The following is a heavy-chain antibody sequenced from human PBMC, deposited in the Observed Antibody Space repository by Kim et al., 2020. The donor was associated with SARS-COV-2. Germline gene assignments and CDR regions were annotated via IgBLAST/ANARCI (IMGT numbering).Heavy chain of an antibody. CDR2: ISAYNGNR. J-gene: IGHJ6*02. CDR3: ARDVLWSDYYYGMDV. V-gene: IGHV1-18*01. D-gene: IGHD2-8*02. Sequence: ASVKVSCKASGYTFTSYGISWVRQAPGQGLEWMGWISAYNGNRNYAQKLQGRVTMTTDTSTSTAYMELRSLRSDETAVYYCARDVLWSDYYYGMDVWGQGTKVTVSS. CDR1: GYTFTSYG.